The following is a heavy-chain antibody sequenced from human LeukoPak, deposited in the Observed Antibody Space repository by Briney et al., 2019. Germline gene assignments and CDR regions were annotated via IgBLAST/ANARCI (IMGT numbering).Heavy chain of an antibody. V-gene: IGHV4-59*12. J-gene: IGHJ4*02. CDR2: IYYSGST. Sequence: SETLSLTCTVSGGSISTYYWSWIRQPPGKGLEWIGYIYYSGSTNYNPSLKSRVTISVDTSKNQFSLKLSSVTAADTAVCYCARDSSWYFDYWGQGTLVTVSS. D-gene: IGHD6-19*01. CDR3: ARDSSWYFDY. CDR1: GGSISTYY.